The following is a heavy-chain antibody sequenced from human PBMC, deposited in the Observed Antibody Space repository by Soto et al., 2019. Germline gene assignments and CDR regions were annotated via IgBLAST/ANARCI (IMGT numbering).Heavy chain of an antibody. CDR3: ARRHLAVAVSPWFDP. CDR2: IDSSGEK. J-gene: IGHJ5*02. Sequence: QVTLKESGPVLVKPTEPLTLRCTVSGLSITDSEMGVSWIRQPPGQPLEWLAHIDSSGEKSYRTFLKSRLAIFKDTSKSQIVLTITNMDPADTATYYCARRHLAVAVSPWFDPWGQGIPVTVAS. D-gene: IGHD6-19*01. CDR1: GLSITDSEMG. V-gene: IGHV2-26*01.